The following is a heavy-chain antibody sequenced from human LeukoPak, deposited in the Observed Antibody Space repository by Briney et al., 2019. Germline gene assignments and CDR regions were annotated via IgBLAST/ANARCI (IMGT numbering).Heavy chain of an antibody. CDR1: GGSISSYY. D-gene: IGHD3-22*01. CDR2: IYYSGYT. J-gene: IGHJ4*02. CDR3: ARHPYDSSDYFDY. V-gene: IGHV4-59*08. Sequence: PSETLSLTCTVSGGSISSYYWSWIRQPPERGLEWIGYIYYSGYTSYNPSLRGRVTISVDTSKNQFSLKLSSVTAADTAVYYCARHPYDSSDYFDYWGQGTLVTVSS.